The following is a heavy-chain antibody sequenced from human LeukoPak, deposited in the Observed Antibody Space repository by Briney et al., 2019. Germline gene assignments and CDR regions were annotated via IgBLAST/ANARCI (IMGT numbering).Heavy chain of an antibody. CDR1: GYSFTSFW. CDR3: ARSIAAAGVNWFDP. J-gene: IGHJ5*02. D-gene: IGHD6-13*01. Sequence: GESLKISCKASGYSFTSFWIGWVRQMPGKGLEWMGIIYPGDSDTRYSPSFQGQVTISADKSISTAYLQWNSLKASDTAMYYCARSIAAAGVNWFDPWGQGTLVTVSS. V-gene: IGHV5-51*01. CDR2: IYPGDSDT.